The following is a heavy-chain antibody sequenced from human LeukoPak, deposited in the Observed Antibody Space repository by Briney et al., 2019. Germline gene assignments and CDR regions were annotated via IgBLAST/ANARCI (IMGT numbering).Heavy chain of an antibody. V-gene: IGHV3-66*04. CDR2: IYSGGST. J-gene: IGHJ6*03. CDR3: AKHESYYYYFYMDV. CDR1: GFTVSSNY. Sequence: GGSLRLSCSASGFTVSSNYMSWVRQAPGKGLEWVSVIYSGGSTYYADSVKGRFTISRDNSKNTLYLQMNSLRAGDTAVYYCAKHESYYYYFYMDVWGKGTTVTVSS.